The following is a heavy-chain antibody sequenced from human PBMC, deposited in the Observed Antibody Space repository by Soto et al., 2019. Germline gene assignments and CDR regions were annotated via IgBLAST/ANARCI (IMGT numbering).Heavy chain of an antibody. D-gene: IGHD5-12*01. CDR3: ARGYSYGLGDY. V-gene: IGHV1-3*01. CDR2: VNAGNGDT. CDR1: GYSFTTYP. Sequence: ASVKVSCKASGYSFTTYPMHWVRQAPGQRLEWMGWVNAGNGDTKYSQKFQGIVTITRDTSAGTAYMELRSLRYEDTAVYYCARGYSYGLGDYWGQGTLVTVSS. J-gene: IGHJ4*02.